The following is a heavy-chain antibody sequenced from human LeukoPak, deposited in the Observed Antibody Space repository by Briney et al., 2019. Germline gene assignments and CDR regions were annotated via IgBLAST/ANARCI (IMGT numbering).Heavy chain of an antibody. Sequence: GGSLRLSCAASGFTVSSNYMSWVRQAPGRGLEWVSVIYSGGSTYYADSVKGRFTISRDNSKNTLYLQMNSLRAEDTAVYYCAREARSGSAFDYWGQGTLVTVSS. J-gene: IGHJ4*02. V-gene: IGHV3-53*01. CDR3: AREARSGSAFDY. D-gene: IGHD3-10*01. CDR1: GFTVSSNY. CDR2: IYSGGST.